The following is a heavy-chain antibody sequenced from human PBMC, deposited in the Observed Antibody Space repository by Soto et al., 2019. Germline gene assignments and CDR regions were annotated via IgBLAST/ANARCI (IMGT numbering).Heavy chain of an antibody. Sequence: GGSLRLSCAASGFTFSSYAMSWVRQAPGKGLEWVSVISGSGDSTYYADSVKGRFTISRDNSKNTLYLQMNSLRAEDTAVYYCAAESPVVRYFDWFPPDGYYYYGMDVWGQGTTVTVSS. J-gene: IGHJ6*02. CDR1: GFTFSSYA. CDR3: AAESPVVRYFDWFPPDGYYYYGMDV. D-gene: IGHD3-9*01. V-gene: IGHV3-23*01. CDR2: ISGSGDST.